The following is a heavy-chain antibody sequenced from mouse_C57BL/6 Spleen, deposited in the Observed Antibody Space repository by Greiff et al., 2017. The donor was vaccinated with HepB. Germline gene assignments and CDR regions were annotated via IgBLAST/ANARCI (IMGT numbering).Heavy chain of an antibody. CDR2: IYPGDGDT. V-gene: IGHV1-80*01. D-gene: IGHD2-4*01. CDR3: ARDGGGYDYDAYFDV. J-gene: IGHJ1*03. Sequence: QVQLQQSGAELVKPGASVKISCKASGYAFSSYWMNWVKQRPGKGLEWIGQIYPGDGDTNYNGKFKGKATLTADKSSSTAYMQLSSLTSEDSAVYFCARDGGGYDYDAYFDVWGTGTTVTVSS. CDR1: GYAFSSYW.